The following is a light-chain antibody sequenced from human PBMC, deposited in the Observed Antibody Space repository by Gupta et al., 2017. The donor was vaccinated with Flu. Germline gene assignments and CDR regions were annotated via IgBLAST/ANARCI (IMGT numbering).Light chain of an antibody. CDR1: SSDVASNNY. CDR3: SSYTGTKTV. V-gene: IGLV2-8*01. CDR2: EVS. J-gene: IGLJ2*01. Sequence: QSALTQPPSPSGSPGHSVTITCGGASSDVASNNYVSWYQQYPGKAPKLLIYEVSKRLSGVPERFSGSKSGNTASLTVSGLQAEDEADYFCSSYTGTKTVFGGGTKVTVL.